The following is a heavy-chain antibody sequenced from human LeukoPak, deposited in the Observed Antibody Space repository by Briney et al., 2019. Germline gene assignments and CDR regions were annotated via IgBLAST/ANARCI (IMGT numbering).Heavy chain of an antibody. D-gene: IGHD2-2*02. Sequence: SQALSLTCTVSGGSISSGGYYWSWIRQHPGKGLEWIGYIYYSGSTYYNPSLKSRVTISVDTSKNQFSLKLSSVTAADTAVYYCARAPKEQYQLLYGGAFDIWGQGTMVTVSS. CDR1: GGSISSGGYY. CDR3: ARAPKEQYQLLYGGAFDI. V-gene: IGHV4-31*03. J-gene: IGHJ3*02. CDR2: IYYSGST.